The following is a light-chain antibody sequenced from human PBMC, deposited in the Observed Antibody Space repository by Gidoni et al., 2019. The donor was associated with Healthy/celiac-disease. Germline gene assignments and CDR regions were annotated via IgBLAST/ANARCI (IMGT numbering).Light chain of an antibody. CDR3: QQYDNRPPT. V-gene: IGKV1-33*01. CDR2: DAS. J-gene: IGKJ4*01. CDR1: QDISNY. Sequence: DIQMTQSPSSLSASVGDRVTITCQASQDISNYLNWYQQKPGKAPKLLIYDASNLETGVPSRFSGSGSGTDFTFTISSLLPEDIATYYCQQYDNRPPTFGGGTKVEIK.